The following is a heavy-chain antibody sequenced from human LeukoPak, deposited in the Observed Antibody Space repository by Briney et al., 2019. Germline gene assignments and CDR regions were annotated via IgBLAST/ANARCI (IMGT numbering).Heavy chain of an antibody. CDR1: GDSVSSNSAA. D-gene: IGHD3-22*01. CDR3: ARDYDSSGYPFY. V-gene: IGHV6-1*01. Sequence: SQTLSLTCAISGDSVSSNSAAWNWIRQSPSRGLEWLGRTYYRSKWYNDYAVSVKSRITINPDTSKNQFSLKLSSVTAADTAVYYCARDYDSSGYPFYWGQGTLVTVSS. CDR2: TYYRSKWYN. J-gene: IGHJ4*02.